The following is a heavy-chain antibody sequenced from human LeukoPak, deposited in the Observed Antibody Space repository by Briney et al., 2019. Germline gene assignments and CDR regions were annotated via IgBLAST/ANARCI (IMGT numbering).Heavy chain of an antibody. J-gene: IGHJ4*02. CDR1: GFTFSSYG. D-gene: IGHD6-13*01. CDR2: IWYDGSNK. V-gene: IGHV3-33*01. Sequence: GGSLRLSCAASGFTFSSYGMHWVRQAPGKGLEWVAVIWYDGSNKYYADSVKGRFTISRDNSKNTLYLQMNSLRAEDTAVYYCARDPKYSNSWFFDYWGQGTLVTVSS. CDR3: ARDPKYSNSWFFDY.